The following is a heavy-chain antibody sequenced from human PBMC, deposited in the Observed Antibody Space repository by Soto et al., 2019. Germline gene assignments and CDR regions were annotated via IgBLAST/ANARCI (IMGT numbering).Heavy chain of an antibody. CDR1: GFTFSDYY. CDR2: INPNNGGT. J-gene: IGHJ5*02. Sequence: ASVKVSCKASGFTFSDYYVHWVRQAPGKGLEWMGWINPNNGGTNYAQKFQGRVTMTEDTSIDTAYMELSSLRSEDTAVYYCATGGISYDWFDPWGQGTLVTVS. V-gene: IGHV1-2*02. CDR3: ATGGISYDWFDP. D-gene: IGHD5-18*01.